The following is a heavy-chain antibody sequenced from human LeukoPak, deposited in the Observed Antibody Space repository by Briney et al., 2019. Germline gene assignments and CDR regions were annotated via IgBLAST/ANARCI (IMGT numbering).Heavy chain of an antibody. D-gene: IGHD3-16*02. CDR3: AKGITFGGVIVPDFDY. J-gene: IGHJ4*02. CDR1: GFTFDDYA. CDR2: ISWNSGRI. Sequence: GGSLRLSCAASGFTFDDYAMHWVRQAPGKGLEWVSGISWNSGRIAYADSVKGRFTISRDNAKNSLYLQMNSLRTEDTAFYYRAKGITFGGVIVPDFDYWGQGTLVTVSS. V-gene: IGHV3-9*01.